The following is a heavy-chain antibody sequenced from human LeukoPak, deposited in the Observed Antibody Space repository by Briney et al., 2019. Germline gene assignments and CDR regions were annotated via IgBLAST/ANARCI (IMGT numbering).Heavy chain of an antibody. CDR3: ATTTVGATIGYYYYMDV. CDR1: GGSISGYY. D-gene: IGHD1-26*01. J-gene: IGHJ6*03. CDR2: IYYSGST. Sequence: PSETLSLTCTVSGGSISGYYWNWIRQPPGKGLEWIGYIYYSGSTNYNPSLKSRVTISVDTSKNQFSLKLNSVTAADTAVYYCATTTVGATIGYYYYMDVWGKGTAVIVSS. V-gene: IGHV4-59*01.